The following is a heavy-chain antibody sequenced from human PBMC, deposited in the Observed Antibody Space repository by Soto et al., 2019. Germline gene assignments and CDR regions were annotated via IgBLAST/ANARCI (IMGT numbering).Heavy chain of an antibody. CDR3: AKVRSLYYGDYSPFDY. J-gene: IGHJ4*02. CDR1: GFTFSSYA. V-gene: IGHV3-23*01. Sequence: GGSLRLSCAASGFTFSSYAMSWVRQAPGKGLEWVSAISGSGGSTYYADSVKGRLTISRDNSKNTLYLQMNSLRAEDTAVYYCAKVRSLYYGDYSPFDYWGQGTLVTVSS. CDR2: ISGSGGST. D-gene: IGHD4-17*01.